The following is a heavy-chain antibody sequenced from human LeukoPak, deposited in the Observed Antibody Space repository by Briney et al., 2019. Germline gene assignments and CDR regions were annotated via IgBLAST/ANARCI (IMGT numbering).Heavy chain of an antibody. D-gene: IGHD3-16*01. J-gene: IGHJ6*04. V-gene: IGHV3-33*06. CDR2: IFYDGSNK. CDR3: AKGGKGAPGGDV. Sequence: GGSLRLSCAASGFIFSDYGMNWVRQAPGKGLEWVAVIFYDGSNKYYADSVKGRFTISRDNSKNTLYLQMNSLRAEDTAVYYCAKGGKGAPGGDVWGKGTTATVSS. CDR1: GFIFSDYG.